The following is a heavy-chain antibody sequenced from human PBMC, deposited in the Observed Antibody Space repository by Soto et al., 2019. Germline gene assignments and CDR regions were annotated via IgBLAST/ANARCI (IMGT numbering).Heavy chain of an antibody. Sequence: ASVKGSCKASGYTFTSYGISWVRQAPGQGLEWMGWISAYNGNTNYAQKLQGRVTMTTDTSTSTAYMELRSLRSDDTAVYYCAREQQLLLWYYYGMDVWGQGTTVTVSS. D-gene: IGHD6-13*01. CDR2: ISAYNGNT. J-gene: IGHJ6*02. CDR1: GYTFTSYG. CDR3: AREQQLLLWYYYGMDV. V-gene: IGHV1-18*04.